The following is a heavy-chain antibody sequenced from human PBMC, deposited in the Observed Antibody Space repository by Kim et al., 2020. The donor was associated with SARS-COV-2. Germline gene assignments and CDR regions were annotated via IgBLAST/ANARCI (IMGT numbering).Heavy chain of an antibody. Sequence: GGSLRLCCEASGFTFSSYWMHWVRQAPGKGLVWVSRIIGDESSTSYADSVQGRFTISRDNAKNTLCLQMNSLRADDTALYYCARGSDTSGPYYFDYWGQGTLGTVSP. CDR2: IIGDESST. CDR3: ARGSDTSGPYYFDY. V-gene: IGHV3-74*01. CDR1: GFTFSSYW. J-gene: IGHJ4*02. D-gene: IGHD3-22*01.